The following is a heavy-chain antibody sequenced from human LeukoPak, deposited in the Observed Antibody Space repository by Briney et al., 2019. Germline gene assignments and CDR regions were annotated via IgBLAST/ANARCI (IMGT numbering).Heavy chain of an antibody. D-gene: IGHD3-10*01. CDR1: GFTFSGYA. Sequence: GRSLRLSCAASGFTFSGYAMHWVRQAPGKGLEWVAVISYDGSNEYYADSVKGRFTISRDNSKNTLYLQMNSLSVEDTAVYYCARVGHHASGPFSYFDYWGQGTLVTVSS. V-gene: IGHV3-30-3*01. CDR3: ARVGHHASGPFSYFDY. CDR2: ISYDGSNE. J-gene: IGHJ4*02.